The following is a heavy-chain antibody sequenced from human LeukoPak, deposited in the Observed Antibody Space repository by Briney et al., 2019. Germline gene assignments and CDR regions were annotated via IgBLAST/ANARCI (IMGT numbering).Heavy chain of an antibody. J-gene: IGHJ4*02. CDR1: GFTFSSFG. V-gene: IGHV3-33*01. CDR2: IWYDASNK. Sequence: GGSLRLSCAASGFTFSSFGMHWVRQAPGKGLEWAAVIWYDASNKYYADSVKGRFTISRDNSKNTLYLQMNSLRDDDTAVYYCVRGVGVSRFNYLDSWGQGTLVIVSS. CDR3: VRGVGVSRFNYLDS. D-gene: IGHD6-13*01.